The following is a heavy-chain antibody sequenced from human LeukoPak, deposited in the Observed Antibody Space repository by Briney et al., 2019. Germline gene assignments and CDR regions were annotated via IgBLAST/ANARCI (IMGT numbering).Heavy chain of an antibody. J-gene: IGHJ2*01. D-gene: IGHD2/OR15-2a*01. Sequence: PGRSLRLSCAASGFTFHDYTMHWVRQVPGKGLEWVSGITWDSGSTDYADSVQGRFTISRDNAKNSLYLQMNSLRAEDTALYYCATRNRPRSPYWYFDLWGRGTLVTVSS. CDR3: ATRNRPRSPYWYFDL. CDR1: GFTFHDYT. CDR2: ITWDSGST. V-gene: IGHV3-9*01.